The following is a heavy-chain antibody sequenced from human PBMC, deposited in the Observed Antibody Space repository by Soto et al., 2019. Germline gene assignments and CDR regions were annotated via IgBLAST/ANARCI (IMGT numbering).Heavy chain of an antibody. D-gene: IGHD3-3*01. CDR2: MNPNSGNT. J-gene: IGHJ4*02. V-gene: IGHV1-8*01. CDR3: ARGRPITIFGVVIMSYFDY. Sequence: ASVKVSCKASGYTFTSYDINWVRQATGQGLEWMGWMNPNSGNTGYAQKFQGRVTMTRNTSISTAYMELSSLRSEDTAVYYCARGRPITIFGVVIMSYFDYWGQGTLVTVSS. CDR1: GYTFTSYD.